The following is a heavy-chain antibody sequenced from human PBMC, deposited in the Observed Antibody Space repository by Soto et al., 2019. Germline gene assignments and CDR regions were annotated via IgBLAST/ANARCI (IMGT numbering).Heavy chain of an antibody. CDR1: GGSLSSYY. V-gene: IGHV4-59*08. Sequence: SETPSPTRTVSGGSLSSYYWSWIRQPPGKGLEWIGYIYYSGSTNYNPSLKSRVTLSVDKSNNQFSLDLRSVTGADTAVYYCATLPPRIVVVTTEMPTWGQGTLVTVSS. CDR2: IYYSGST. J-gene: IGHJ5*02. CDR3: ATLPPRIVVVTTEMPT. D-gene: IGHD2-21*02.